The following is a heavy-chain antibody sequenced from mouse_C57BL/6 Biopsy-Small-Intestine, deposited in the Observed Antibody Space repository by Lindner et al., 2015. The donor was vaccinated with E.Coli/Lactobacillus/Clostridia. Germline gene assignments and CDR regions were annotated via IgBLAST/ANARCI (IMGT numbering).Heavy chain of an antibody. V-gene: IGHV14-4*01. CDR1: GFNIKDDY. Sequence: VQLQESGAELVRPGASVKLSCTASGFNIKDDYMHWVKQRPEQGLEWIGWIDPENGDTEYASKFQGKATITADTSSNTAYLQLCSLTSEDTAVYYCTVTGTYYAMDYWGQGTSVTVSS. J-gene: IGHJ4*01. CDR2: IDPENGDT. CDR3: TVTGTYYAMDY. D-gene: IGHD4-1*01.